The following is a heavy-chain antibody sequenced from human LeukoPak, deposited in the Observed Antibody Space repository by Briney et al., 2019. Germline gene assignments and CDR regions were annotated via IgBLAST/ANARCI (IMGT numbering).Heavy chain of an antibody. CDR2: INHSGST. Sequence: SETLSLTCAVYGGSFSGYYWSWIRQPPGKGLEWIGEINHSGSTNYNPSLKSRVTISVDMSKNQFSLKLSSVTAADTAVYYCAKGLRGSYPSGDAFDIWGQGTMVTVSS. CDR3: AKGLRGSYPSGDAFDI. D-gene: IGHD1-26*01. CDR1: GGSFSGYY. V-gene: IGHV4-34*01. J-gene: IGHJ3*02.